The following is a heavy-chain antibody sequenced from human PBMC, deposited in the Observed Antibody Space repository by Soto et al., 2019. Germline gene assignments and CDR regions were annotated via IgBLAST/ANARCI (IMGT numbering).Heavy chain of an antibody. Sequence: GVSLRLSCAASGFTFSNYWMSWVRQAPGKGLEWVANIKQDGSEKYYVHSVRGRFTASRDNAQSSQYLQMNTLRAEDTAVYYCARGHDFSFDYWGQGVLVTVCS. J-gene: IGHJ4*02. D-gene: IGHD1-1*01. CDR1: GFTFSNYW. V-gene: IGHV3-7*01. CDR2: IKQDGSEK. CDR3: ARGHDFSFDY.